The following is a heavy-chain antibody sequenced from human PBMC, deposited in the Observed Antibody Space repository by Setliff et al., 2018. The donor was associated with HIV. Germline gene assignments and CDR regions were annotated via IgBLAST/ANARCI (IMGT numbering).Heavy chain of an antibody. Sequence: PSETLSLTCTVSGGSIDGYYWSWIRQPPGKGLEWIGSIFHTGSTYYNPSLKSRVTISVDTSKNQFSLRLTSVTAADTAVYYCARVRDYGGNFFDYWGQGTLVTVSS. D-gene: IGHD4-17*01. V-gene: IGHV4-38-2*02. CDR3: ARVRDYGGNFFDY. CDR1: GGSIDGYY. CDR2: IFHTGST. J-gene: IGHJ4*02.